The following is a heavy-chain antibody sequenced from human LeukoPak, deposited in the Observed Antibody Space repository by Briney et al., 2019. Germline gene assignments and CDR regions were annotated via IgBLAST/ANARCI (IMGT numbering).Heavy chain of an antibody. CDR3: ARAAIGATARLSRAFDI. CDR2: IYYSGST. J-gene: IGHJ3*02. CDR1: GGSISSYY. D-gene: IGHD1-26*01. Sequence: PSETLSLTCTVSGGSISSYYWSWIRQPPGKGLEWIGYIYYSGSTNYNPSLNSRVTISVDTSKNQFSLKLSSVTAADTAVYYCARAAIGATARLSRAFDIWGQGTMVTVSS. V-gene: IGHV4-59*01.